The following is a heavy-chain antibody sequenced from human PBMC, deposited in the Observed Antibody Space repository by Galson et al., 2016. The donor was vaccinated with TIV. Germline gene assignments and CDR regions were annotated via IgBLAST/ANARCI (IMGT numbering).Heavy chain of an antibody. J-gene: IGHJ4*02. CDR1: GGTFISYA. V-gene: IGHV1-69*13. D-gene: IGHD2-8*02. Sequence: SVKVSCKASGGTFISYAITWVRQAPGQGLEWMGQIIPVFPTPNYAQKFQGRVTISADVSTSTTSMELTSLRSEDTAIYYCASRYTTGSYYFDYWGQGTLVTVSS. CDR3: ASRYTTGSYYFDY. CDR2: IIPVFPTP.